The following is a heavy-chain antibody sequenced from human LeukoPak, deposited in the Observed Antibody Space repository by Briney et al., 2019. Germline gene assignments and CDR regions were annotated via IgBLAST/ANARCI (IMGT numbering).Heavy chain of an antibody. J-gene: IGHJ4*02. CDR1: GFTFNSYN. Sequence: GGSLRLSCAASGFTFNSYNMNWVRQAPGKGLEWVSSITSSSTYMYYADSVKGRFTISRDNARNSLYLQMNSLRAEDTAIYYCATYRQVLLPFESWGQGTLVTVSS. D-gene: IGHD2-8*02. V-gene: IGHV3-21*04. CDR3: ATYRQVLLPFES. CDR2: ITSSSTYM.